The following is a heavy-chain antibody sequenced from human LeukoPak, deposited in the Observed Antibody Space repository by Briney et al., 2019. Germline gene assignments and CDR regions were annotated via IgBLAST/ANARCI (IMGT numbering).Heavy chain of an antibody. CDR3: ARVSRLGQWLAAGDY. D-gene: IGHD6-19*01. CDR1: GYTFTSYG. CDR2: ISAYNGNT. Sequence: ASVKVSCKASGYTFTSYGISWVRQAPGQGLEWMGWISAYNGNTNYAQKLQGRVTMTTDTSTSTAYMELRSLRSDDTAVYYCARVSRLGQWLAAGDYWGQGTLVTVSS. J-gene: IGHJ4*02. V-gene: IGHV1-18*01.